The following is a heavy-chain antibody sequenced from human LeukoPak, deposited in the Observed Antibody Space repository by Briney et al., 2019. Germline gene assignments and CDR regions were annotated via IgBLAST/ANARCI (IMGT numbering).Heavy chain of an antibody. Sequence: ASVKVSCKASGYTFTGFYMHWVRQAPGQGLEWMGWINPNSGGTNYAQKFQGRVTMTRDTSISTAYMELSRLRSDDTAVYYCARERTDGYKPYSSDFDYWGQGTLVTVSS. J-gene: IGHJ4*02. CDR2: INPNSGGT. CDR1: GYTFTGFY. D-gene: IGHD5-24*01. V-gene: IGHV1-2*02. CDR3: ARERTDGYKPYSSDFDY.